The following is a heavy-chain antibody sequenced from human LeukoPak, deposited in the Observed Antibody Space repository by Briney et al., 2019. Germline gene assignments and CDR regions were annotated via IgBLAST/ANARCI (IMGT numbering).Heavy chain of an antibody. Sequence: GGSLRLSCATSGFTFSRYAMNWVRQAPGQGLEWMGWINTNTGNPTYAQGFTGRCVFSLDTSVSTAYLQISSLKAEDTAVYSCARVAEYSSGWYDPFDYWGQGTLVTVSS. CDR1: GFTFSRYA. J-gene: IGHJ4*02. CDR2: INTNTGNP. V-gene: IGHV7-4-1*02. CDR3: ARVAEYSSGWYDPFDY. D-gene: IGHD6-19*01.